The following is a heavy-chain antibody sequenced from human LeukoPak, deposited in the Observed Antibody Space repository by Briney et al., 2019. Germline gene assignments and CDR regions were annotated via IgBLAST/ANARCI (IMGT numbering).Heavy chain of an antibody. CDR2: ISGSGGST. Sequence: GGSLRLSCAASGFTFSTYAMSWVRQAPGKGLEWVSAISGSGGSTYYADSVKGRFTISRDNSKNTLYLQMNSLRAEDTSIYFCAKAFEKETVNALDSGGQGTLVTVSS. J-gene: IGHJ4*02. V-gene: IGHV3-23*01. D-gene: IGHD2-21*02. CDR1: GFTFSTYA. CDR3: AKAFEKETVNALDS.